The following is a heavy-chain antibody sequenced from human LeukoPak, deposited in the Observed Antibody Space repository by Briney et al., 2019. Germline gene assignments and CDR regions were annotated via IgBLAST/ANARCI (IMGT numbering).Heavy chain of an antibody. CDR3: TKAPGVTAGWFDP. CDR2: ISWNTANT. Sequence: GRSLRLSCAASGFRFADNAMHWVRQAPGKGLEWVSGISWNTANTGYADSVKGRFTISRDNARNSLYLQMNSLRVEDTAFYYCTKAPGVTAGWFDPWGQGTLVTVSS. CDR1: GFRFADNA. D-gene: IGHD2-21*02. J-gene: IGHJ5*02. V-gene: IGHV3-9*01.